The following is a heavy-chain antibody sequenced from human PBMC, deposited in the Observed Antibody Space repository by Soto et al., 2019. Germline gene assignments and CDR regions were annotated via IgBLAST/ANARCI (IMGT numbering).Heavy chain of an antibody. J-gene: IGHJ4*02. V-gene: IGHV4-59*12. D-gene: IGHD2-2*01. CDR3: ARTKKCEGLIVPLPSHFDY. CDR2: IYYSGST. Sequence: SETLSITCTVSGGSISSYYWTWIRQPPGKGLEWIGYIYYSGSTNYNPSLKSRVTISVATSKTQFSLKLSSVTAADTAVYYCARTKKCEGLIVPLPSHFDYWGQGTLVTVSS. CDR1: GGSISSYY.